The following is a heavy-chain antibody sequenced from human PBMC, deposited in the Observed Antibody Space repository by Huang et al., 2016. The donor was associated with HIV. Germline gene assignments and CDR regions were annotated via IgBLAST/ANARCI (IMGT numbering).Heavy chain of an antibody. CDR1: GFTFGSFG. D-gene: IGHD3-3*01. J-gene: IGHJ4*02. CDR2: ISYDGKNY. Sequence: QVQLVESGGGVVQPGGSLRLSCTASGFTFGSFGMHWGRQAPGKGWEWVAFISYDGKNYYYADSVRGRFTISRDNSKDTLYLQMNRLRPDDSAVYYCAKDLTYTFGRHFDYWGRGTLVTVSS. V-gene: IGHV3-30*02. CDR3: AKDLTYTFGRHFDY.